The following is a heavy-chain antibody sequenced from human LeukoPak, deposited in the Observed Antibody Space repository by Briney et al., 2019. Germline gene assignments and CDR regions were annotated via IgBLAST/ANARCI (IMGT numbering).Heavy chain of an antibody. J-gene: IGHJ4*02. CDR2: IYHSGST. Sequence: SETLSLTCAVSGGSISSSSWWSWVRQPPGKGLEWIGEIYHSGSTNYNPSLKSRVTISVDKSKNQFSLKLSSVTAADTAVYYCARHIGSGTYYSYFFDYWGQGTLVTVSS. CDR3: ARHIGSGTYYSYFFDY. CDR1: GGSISSSSW. V-gene: IGHV4-4*02. D-gene: IGHD3-10*01.